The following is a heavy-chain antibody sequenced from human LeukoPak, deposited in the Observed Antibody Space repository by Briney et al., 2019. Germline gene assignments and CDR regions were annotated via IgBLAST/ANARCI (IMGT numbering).Heavy chain of an antibody. V-gene: IGHV4-34*11. CDR1: GGSFSGYY. Sequence: SETLSLTCAVYGGSFSGYYWSWIRQAPGKGLEWIGDIYYGENPIHNPSLQSRVTISVDKSKNHFYLKLRSVTAADTAVYFCARDRGYTYGLQFWGQGILVTVSS. J-gene: IGHJ4*02. CDR2: IYYGENP. CDR3: ARDRGYTYGLQF. D-gene: IGHD5-18*01.